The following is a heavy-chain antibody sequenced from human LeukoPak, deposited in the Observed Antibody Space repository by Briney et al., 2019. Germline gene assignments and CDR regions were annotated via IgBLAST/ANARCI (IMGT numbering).Heavy chain of an antibody. CDR1: GFTFSSYA. D-gene: IGHD3-22*01. CDR3: AKSIGSGSYYGGDY. V-gene: IGHV3-23*01. CDR2: ISGSGGST. Sequence: PGGSLRLSCAASGFTFSSYAMSWVRQAPGKGLEWVSVISGSGGSTYHADSVKGRFTISRDNSKNTLYLQMNSLRAEDTAVYYCAKSIGSGSYYGGDYWGQGTLVTVSS. J-gene: IGHJ4*02.